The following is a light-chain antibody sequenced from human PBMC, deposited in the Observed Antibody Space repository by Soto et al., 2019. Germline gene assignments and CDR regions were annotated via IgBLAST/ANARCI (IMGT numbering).Light chain of an antibody. J-gene: IGKJ1*01. CDR3: QQYNNWPRT. Sequence: EIVLTQSPGTLSLSTGERATLSFSSSQSVGRKYLAWFQQKRGKAPRLLIYGASTRATGIPARLSGSGYGTELTITISSMKSEDFEVYYCQQYNNWPRTFGQGTKVDIK. V-gene: IGKV3-15*01. CDR2: GAS. CDR1: QSVGRKY.